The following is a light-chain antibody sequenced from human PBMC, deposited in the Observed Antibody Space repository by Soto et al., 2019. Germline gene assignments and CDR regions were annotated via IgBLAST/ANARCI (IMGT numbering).Light chain of an antibody. CDR1: QSISSW. CDR3: QQSYSTPRT. CDR2: DAS. J-gene: IGKJ5*01. V-gene: IGKV1-5*01. Sequence: DIQMTQSPSTLSASVGDRVTITYRASQSISSWLAWYQQKPGKAPKLLIYDASSLESGVPSRFSGSGSGTEFTLTISSLQPDDFATYYCQQSYSTPRTFGQGTRLEIK.